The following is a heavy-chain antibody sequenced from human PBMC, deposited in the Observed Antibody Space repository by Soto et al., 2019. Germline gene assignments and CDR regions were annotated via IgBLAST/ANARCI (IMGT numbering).Heavy chain of an antibody. D-gene: IGHD3-10*01. J-gene: IGHJ5*02. V-gene: IGHV4-4*07. CDR2: IHITGST. Sequence: SETLSLTCIVSGRSVRNYSWSWIRQPAGKGLEWIGRIHITGSTSYNPSLKSRVTMSLDTSKNQFSLRLNSVTAADTAVYYCARDDYYNTNSWFDPWGQGTLVTVS. CDR1: GRSVRNYS. CDR3: ARDDYYNTNSWFDP.